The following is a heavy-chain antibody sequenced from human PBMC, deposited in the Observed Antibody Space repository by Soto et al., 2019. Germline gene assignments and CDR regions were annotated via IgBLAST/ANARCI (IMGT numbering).Heavy chain of an antibody. J-gene: IGHJ6*03. Sequence: QVQLQESGPGLVKPSGTLSLTCAVSSGSISSSNWWSWVRQPPGKGLEWIGEIYHSGSTNYNPSLKSRVTTSRHNSDDHCILVRCFGTAEDTAVYSGAKVLRFADCSALGDYYYYYMDARGKATTVTVSS. CDR3: AKVLRFADCSALGDYYYYYMDA. CDR1: SGSISSSNW. CDR2: IYHSGST. D-gene: IGHD3-3*01. V-gene: IGHV4-4*02.